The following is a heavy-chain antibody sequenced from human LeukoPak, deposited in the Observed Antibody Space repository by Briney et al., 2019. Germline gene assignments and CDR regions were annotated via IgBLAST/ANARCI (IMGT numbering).Heavy chain of an antibody. CDR2: IHSGGST. CDR1: GFTVNSNY. CDR3: ARSGSYDAFDI. J-gene: IGHJ3*02. D-gene: IGHD1-26*01. V-gene: IGHV3-66*01. Sequence: GSLRLSCAASGFTVNSNYMNWVRQAPGRGLEWVSVIHSGGSTYYADSVKGRFTISRDNSKNTLYLQMNSLRAEDTAVYYCARSGSYDAFDIWGQGTMVTVSS.